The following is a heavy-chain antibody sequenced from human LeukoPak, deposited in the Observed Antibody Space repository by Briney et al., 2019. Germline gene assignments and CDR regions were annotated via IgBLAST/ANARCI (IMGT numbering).Heavy chain of an antibody. Sequence: SETLSLTCTVSGGSISSYYWSWIRQPPGKGLEWIGYIYYSGSTNYNPSLKSRVTISVDTSKNQFSLKLSSVTAADTAVYYCARVVVVAATGDNWFDPWGQGTLVTVSS. J-gene: IGHJ5*02. D-gene: IGHD2-15*01. CDR2: IYYSGST. CDR3: ARVVVVAATGDNWFDP. CDR1: GGSISSYY. V-gene: IGHV4-59*12.